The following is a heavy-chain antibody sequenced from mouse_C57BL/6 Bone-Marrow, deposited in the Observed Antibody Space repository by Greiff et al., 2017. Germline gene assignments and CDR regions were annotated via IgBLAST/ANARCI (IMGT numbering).Heavy chain of an antibody. CDR2: IDPEIGDT. CDR1: GFNIKDDY. V-gene: IGHV14-4*01. CDR3: SAFDGNYLDF. J-gene: IGHJ2*01. D-gene: IGHD2-3*01. Sequence: VQLQQSGAELVRPGASVKLSCTASGFNIKDDYIHWVKQRPEQGLEWIGWIDPEIGDTEYASKFQGKATITSDTYSNTAYLQISSLTSEDTAVYYCSAFDGNYLDFWGQGTPLTDAS.